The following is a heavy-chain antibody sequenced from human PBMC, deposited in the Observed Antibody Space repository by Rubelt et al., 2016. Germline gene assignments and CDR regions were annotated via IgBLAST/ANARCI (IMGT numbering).Heavy chain of an antibody. Sequence: INSDGSSASYADSVKGRFTISRDNSKNTLYLQMNSLRAEDTAVYYCARVAYLAAAGSSFDYWGQGTLVTVSS. CDR3: ARVAYLAAAGSSFDY. D-gene: IGHD6-13*01. V-gene: IGHV3-74*01. J-gene: IGHJ4*02. CDR2: INSDGSSA.